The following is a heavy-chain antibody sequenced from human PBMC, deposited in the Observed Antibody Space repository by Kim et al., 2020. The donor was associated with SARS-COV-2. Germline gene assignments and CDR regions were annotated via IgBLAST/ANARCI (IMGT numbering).Heavy chain of an antibody. D-gene: IGHD2-8*01. J-gene: IGHJ4*02. CDR3: ANLYRDY. CDR1: GFTFSDYW. CDR2: VNKDGSDI. Sequence: GGSLRLSCVASGFTFSDYWINWVRQAPGKGLEWLAIVNKDGSDIYYVDSVKGXITISRDNAKNSLYLQMNSLRAEDXXVYYXANLYRDYWGQGTLVTVPS. V-gene: IGHV3-7*01.